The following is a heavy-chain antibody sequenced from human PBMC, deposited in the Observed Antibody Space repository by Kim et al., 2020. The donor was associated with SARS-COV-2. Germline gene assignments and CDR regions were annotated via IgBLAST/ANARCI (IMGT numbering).Heavy chain of an antibody. CDR1: GFTFSSYA. CDR3: AKKTTMIRGIIPFFDY. V-gene: IGHV3-23*01. J-gene: IGHJ4*02. CDR2: ISDSGDRS. Sequence: GGSLRLSCAASGFTFSSYAMTWVRQAPGKGLEWVSVISDSGDRSYYADSVKGRFTISRDNSKNTLYLQMNSLRAEDTAVYYCAKKTTMIRGIIPFFDYWGQGTLVNVSS. D-gene: IGHD3-10*01.